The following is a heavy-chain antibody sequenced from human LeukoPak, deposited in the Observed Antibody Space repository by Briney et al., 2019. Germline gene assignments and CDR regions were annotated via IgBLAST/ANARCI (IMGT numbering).Heavy chain of an antibody. V-gene: IGHV3-23*01. CDR3: ARQIGYCSDGNCYFDY. D-gene: IGHD2-15*01. CDR1: GFTFSSYA. J-gene: IGHJ4*02. Sequence: GESLRLSCAASGFTFSSYAMSWVRQAPGKGLEWVSGISSSGGATYYAASVKGRFTISRDMSKNTVFLQMNSLSVEDMAVYYCARQIGYCSDGNCYFDYWGQGALVTVSS. CDR2: ISSSGGAT.